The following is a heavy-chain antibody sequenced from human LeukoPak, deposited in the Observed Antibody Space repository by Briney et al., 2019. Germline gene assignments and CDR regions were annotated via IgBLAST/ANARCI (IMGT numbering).Heavy chain of an antibody. Sequence: PGGSLRLSCAPSGFTFSIYSMNSVRQAPGKGLEWVSSISSSSSYIYYADSLKGRFTTSRDNAKNSPYLPMNSRRAEYTAVYYCARSLDYGDFFDYWGQGTLVTVSS. CDR1: GFTFSIYS. J-gene: IGHJ4*02. D-gene: IGHD4-17*01. CDR2: ISSSSSYI. V-gene: IGHV3-21*01. CDR3: ARSLDYGDFFDY.